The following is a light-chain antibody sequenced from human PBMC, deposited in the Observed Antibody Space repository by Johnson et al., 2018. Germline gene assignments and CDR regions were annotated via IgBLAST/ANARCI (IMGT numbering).Light chain of an antibody. V-gene: IGLV1-51*02. CDR3: GTWDSSLSAGNV. J-gene: IGLJ1*01. Sequence: QSVLTQPPSVSAAPGQKVTISCSGSSSNIGNNYVSWYQQLPGTAPTLLIYENNKRPSGIPDRFSGSKYGTSATLGITGLQTGDEADDYCGTWDSSLSAGNVFGTGTKVTVL. CDR2: ENN. CDR1: SSNIGNNY.